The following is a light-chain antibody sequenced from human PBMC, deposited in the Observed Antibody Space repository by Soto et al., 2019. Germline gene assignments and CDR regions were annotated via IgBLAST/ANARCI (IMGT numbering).Light chain of an antibody. J-gene: IGKJ1*01. Sequence: EIVLTQSPGTLSLSPGDSATLSCRASQTVISDYLTWYQQTPGQAPRLLIYGASSRATDTPDRFSGSGSGTEFIFTISSLQSEDFAVYYCQEYNTWPWTFGQGTKVDIK. CDR2: GAS. CDR3: QEYNTWPWT. V-gene: IGKV3-20*01. CDR1: QTVISDY.